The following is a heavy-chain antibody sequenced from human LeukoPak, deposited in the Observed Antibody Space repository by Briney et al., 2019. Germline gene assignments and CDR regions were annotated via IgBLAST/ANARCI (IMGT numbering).Heavy chain of an antibody. CDR2: ISAYNGNT. Sequence: ASVKVSCKPSGYKFTRYGITWVRQAPGQGLECTGWISAYNGNTNYAQKFQGRVTMTTDTSTSTAYMELRSLRCDDTAVYYCARGGDYEYFQHWGQGTLVTVSS. D-gene: IGHD4-17*01. CDR3: ARGGDYEYFQH. J-gene: IGHJ1*01. V-gene: IGHV1-18*01. CDR1: GYKFTRYG.